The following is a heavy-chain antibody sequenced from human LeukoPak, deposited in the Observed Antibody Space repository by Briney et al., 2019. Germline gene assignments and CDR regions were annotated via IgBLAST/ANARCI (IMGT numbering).Heavy chain of an antibody. D-gene: IGHD3-10*01. Sequence: PSETLSLTCTVSGGSISSSSYYWGWIRQPPGKGLEWIGSFYYSGSTYYNPSLKSRVTISVDTSKNQFSLKLSSVTAADTAVYYCARDPFRFGELEDAFDIWGQGTMVTVSS. V-gene: IGHV4-39*07. CDR1: GGSISSSSYY. CDR3: ARDPFRFGELEDAFDI. J-gene: IGHJ3*02. CDR2: FYYSGST.